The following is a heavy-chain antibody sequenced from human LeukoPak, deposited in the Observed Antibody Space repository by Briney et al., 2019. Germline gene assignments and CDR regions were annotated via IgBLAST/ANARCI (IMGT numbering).Heavy chain of an antibody. J-gene: IGHJ4*02. D-gene: IGHD6-13*01. V-gene: IGHV4-34*01. CDR3: ARVPGSSSWYFFDY. Sequence: SETLSLTCAVYGGSLSGYYWSWIRQSPGKGLEWIGEINHSGSTNYNPSLKSRVTISVETSKKQFSLRLSSVTAADTAAYYCARVPGSSSWYFFDYWGQGTLVTVSS. CDR2: INHSGST. CDR1: GGSLSGYY.